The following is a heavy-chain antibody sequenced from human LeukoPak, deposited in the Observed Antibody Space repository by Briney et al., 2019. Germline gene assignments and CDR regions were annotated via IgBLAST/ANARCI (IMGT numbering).Heavy chain of an antibody. Sequence: GGSLRLSCAASGFTLSTYWMHWVRQTPGEGLVWVSRLKSDGSRTTYSDSVKGRFTMSRDDAKNTLYLQMNSLRAEDTAVYYCARDPKWELLGALDYWGQGTLVTVSS. V-gene: IGHV3-74*01. J-gene: IGHJ4*02. CDR3: ARDPKWELLGALDY. D-gene: IGHD1-26*01. CDR2: LKSDGSRT. CDR1: GFTLSTYW.